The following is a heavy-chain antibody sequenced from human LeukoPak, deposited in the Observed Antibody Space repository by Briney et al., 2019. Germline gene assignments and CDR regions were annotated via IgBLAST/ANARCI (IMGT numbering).Heavy chain of an antibody. J-gene: IGHJ6*02. CDR1: GGSISSYY. V-gene: IGHV4-59*12. CDR3: ARAYYDILTGYYYYYGMDV. Sequence: SETLSLTCTVSGGSISSYYWSWIRQPPGKGLEWIGYIYHSGSTYYNPSLKSRVTISVDRSKNQFSLKLSSVTAADTAVYYCARAYYDILTGYYYYYGMDVWGQGTTVTVSS. CDR2: IYHSGST. D-gene: IGHD3-9*01.